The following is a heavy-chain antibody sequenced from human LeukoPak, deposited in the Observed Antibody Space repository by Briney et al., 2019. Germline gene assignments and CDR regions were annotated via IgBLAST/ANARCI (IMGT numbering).Heavy chain of an antibody. CDR3: ARGPPPRRNEGSRYSSGWEFDY. J-gene: IGHJ4*02. CDR1: GFTFTASW. Sequence: PGGSLRLSCAASGFTFTASWMSWVRQAPGKGLEWVANIKEDGSEKNYVDSVKGRFTISRDNAKNSLHLQMNSLRAEDAAVYYCARGPPPRRNEGSRYSSGWEFDYWGQGTLVTVSS. D-gene: IGHD6-19*01. CDR2: IKEDGSEK. V-gene: IGHV3-7*01.